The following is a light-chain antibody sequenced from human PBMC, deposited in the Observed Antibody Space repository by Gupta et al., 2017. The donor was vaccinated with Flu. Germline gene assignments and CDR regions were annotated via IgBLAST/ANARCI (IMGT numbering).Light chain of an antibody. CDR2: DTS. J-gene: IGKJ3*01. V-gene: IGKV3-20*01. Sequence: MQSPDILSLPPGERGALYCRASENIVFGYLAWYRQRPGQAPRLLIYDTSERATDVPERVSGSGSGADFTLTIDRLEPEEFAVYYCQLCDRVFRTFGQGTTVEI. CDR3: QLCDRVFRT. CDR1: ENIVFGY.